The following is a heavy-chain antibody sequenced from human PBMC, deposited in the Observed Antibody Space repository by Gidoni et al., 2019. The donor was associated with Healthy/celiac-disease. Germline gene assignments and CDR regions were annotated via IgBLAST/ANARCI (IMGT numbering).Heavy chain of an antibody. V-gene: IGHV3-43*01. CDR3: AKGLIQLWGSGMDV. D-gene: IGHD5-18*01. J-gene: IGHJ6*02. CDR2: SSWDGGST. CDR1: GFTFDDYT. Sequence: EVQLVESGGVVVQPGGSLRLSCAASGFTFDDYTMHWVRQAPGKGLEWVSLSSWDGGSTYYADSVKGRFTISRDNSKNSLYLQMNSLRTEDTALYYCAKGLIQLWGSGMDVWGQGTTVTVSS.